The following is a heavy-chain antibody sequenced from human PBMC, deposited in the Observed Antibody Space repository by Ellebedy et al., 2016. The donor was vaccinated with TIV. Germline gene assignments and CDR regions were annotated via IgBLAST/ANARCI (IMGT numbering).Heavy chain of an antibody. CDR3: ASSPSGYEIPY. CDR1: GGTISSTNYY. D-gene: IGHD5-12*01. V-gene: IGHV4-39*07. CDR2: IYHSGST. J-gene: IGHJ4*02. Sequence: SETLSLXCNVSGGTISSTNYYWGWIRQSPEKGLEWIGSIYHSGSTYYNPSFKSRLTISLDTTKNQFSLRLDSVTAADTAVYYCASSPSGYEIPYWGQGTLVTVSS.